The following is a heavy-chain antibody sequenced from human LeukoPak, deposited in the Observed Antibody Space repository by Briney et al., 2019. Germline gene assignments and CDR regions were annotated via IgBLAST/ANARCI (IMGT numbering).Heavy chain of an antibody. CDR2: IYYSGST. J-gene: IGHJ4*02. V-gene: IGHV4-61*01. Sequence: SETLSLSCNVSVDSINSSFYPWSSIRQPPGEGLEWIWYIYYSGSTKYNPSLKSRVTISADTSKNQFSLKLSSVTAADTAVYYCARAADYGGNSAFDYWGQGSLVTVSS. D-gene: IGHD4-23*01. CDR1: VDSINSSFYP. CDR3: ARAADYGGNSAFDY.